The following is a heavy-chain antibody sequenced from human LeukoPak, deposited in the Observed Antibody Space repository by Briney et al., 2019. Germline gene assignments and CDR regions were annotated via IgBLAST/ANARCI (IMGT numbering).Heavy chain of an antibody. CDR3: ARDVYYYDSSHSRTFDI. CDR1: GVSISSYY. V-gene: IGHV4-59*01. Sequence: SETLSLTCTVSGVSISSYYWSWIRQPPGKGLEWIGYIYYSGSTNYNPSLKSRVTISVDTSKNHFSLKLSSVTAADTAVYYCARDVYYYDSSHSRTFDIWGQGTMVTVSS. D-gene: IGHD3-22*01. CDR2: IYYSGST. J-gene: IGHJ3*02.